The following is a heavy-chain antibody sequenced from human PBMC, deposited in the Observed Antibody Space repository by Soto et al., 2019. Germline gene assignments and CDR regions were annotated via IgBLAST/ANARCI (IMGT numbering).Heavy chain of an antibody. D-gene: IGHD4-4*01. V-gene: IGHV3-21*01. CDR2: ISSSSSYI. Sequence: LRLSCAASGFTFSSYSMNWVRQAPGKGLEWVSSISSSSSYIYYADSVKGRFTISRDNAKNSLYLQMNSLRAEDTAVYYCARDTIPVTIYYYYGMDVWGQGTTVTVSS. CDR3: ARDTIPVTIYYYYGMDV. J-gene: IGHJ6*02. CDR1: GFTFSSYS.